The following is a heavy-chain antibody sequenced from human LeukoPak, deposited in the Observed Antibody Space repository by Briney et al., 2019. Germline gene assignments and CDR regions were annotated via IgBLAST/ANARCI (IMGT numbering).Heavy chain of an antibody. J-gene: IGHJ4*02. D-gene: IGHD3-22*01. CDR1: GFTLSSNY. CDR3: AKGPRGYYDSR. CDR2: IYSGGST. Sequence: GGSLRLSCAASGFTLSSNYMSWVRQAPGKGLEWVSVIYSGGSTYYADSVKGRFTISRDNSKNTLYLQMNSLRAEDTAVYYCAKGPRGYYDSRGGQGTLVTVSS. V-gene: IGHV3-66*01.